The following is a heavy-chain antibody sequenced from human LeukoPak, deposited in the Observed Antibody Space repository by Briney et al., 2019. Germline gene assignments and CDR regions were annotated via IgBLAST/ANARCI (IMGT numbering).Heavy chain of an antibody. CDR2: MYNSGSA. D-gene: IGHD3-10*01. J-gene: IGHJ3*02. Sequence: SETLSLTCTVSGGSISSSSYYWGWIRQPPGKGPELIGSMYNSGSAYYNPSLKSRVTISVDTSKNQFSLKLSSVTAADTAVYYCARDSGVRGVNNNDAFDIWGQGTMVTISS. V-gene: IGHV4-39*07. CDR3: ARDSGVRGVNNNDAFDI. CDR1: GGSISSSSYY.